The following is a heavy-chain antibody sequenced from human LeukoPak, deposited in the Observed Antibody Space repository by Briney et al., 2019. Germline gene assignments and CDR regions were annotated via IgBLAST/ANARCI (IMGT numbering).Heavy chain of an antibody. J-gene: IGHJ4*02. CDR3: ARGPIGGLRKGFDI. CDR1: GNTFAGYY. Sequence: ASVRVSCKASGNTFAGYYVHWVRQAPGQGLEWMGWINTHIGATNYAQHFQGRVTMTTDTSVTTAYMDLDGLKSDDAAVYFCARGPIGGLRKGFDIWGQGTLVTVSS. V-gene: IGHV1-2*02. CDR2: INTHIGAT. D-gene: IGHD1-26*01.